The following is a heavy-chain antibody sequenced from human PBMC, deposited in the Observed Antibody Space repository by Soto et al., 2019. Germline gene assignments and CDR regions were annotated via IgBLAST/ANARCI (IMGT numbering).Heavy chain of an antibody. J-gene: IGHJ3*02. V-gene: IGHV1-69*01. Sequence: QVQLVQSGAEVKKPGSSVKVSCKASGGTFSNSAISWVRQAPGQGLEWMGGIIPIFATPKYAQQFQGRVSMTADESTSTAYMELSSLRSEDTAVYYCATAPIAVAYAANDAFDIWGQGTMVTVSS. CDR2: IIPIFATP. CDR3: ATAPIAVAYAANDAFDI. CDR1: GGTFSNSA. D-gene: IGHD6-19*01.